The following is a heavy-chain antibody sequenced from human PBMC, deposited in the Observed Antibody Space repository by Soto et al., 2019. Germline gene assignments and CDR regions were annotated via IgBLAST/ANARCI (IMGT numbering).Heavy chain of an antibody. CDR1: GFTFSSYA. J-gene: IGHJ4*02. D-gene: IGHD3-10*01. Sequence: HPGGSLRLSCAASGFTFSSYAMSWVRQAPGKGLEWVSAISGSGGSTYYADSVKGRFTISRDNSKNTLYLQMNSLRAEDTAVYYCAKDRLWFGELPYFDYWGQGTLVTVSS. CDR3: AKDRLWFGELPYFDY. CDR2: ISGSGGST. V-gene: IGHV3-23*01.